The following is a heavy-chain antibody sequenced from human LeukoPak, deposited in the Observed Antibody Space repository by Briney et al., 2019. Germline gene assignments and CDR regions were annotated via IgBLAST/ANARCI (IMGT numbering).Heavy chain of an antibody. J-gene: IGHJ4*02. CDR1: GFTFSSHA. Sequence: GGSLRLSCAASGFTFSSHAMSWVRQAPGKGLEWVSAISGSGGSTYYADSVKGRFTISRDNSKNTLYLQMNSLRAEDTAVYYCAKGPYCGGDCYSGPIDYWGQGTLVTVSS. V-gene: IGHV3-23*01. CDR3: AKGPYCGGDCYSGPIDY. CDR2: ISGSGGST. D-gene: IGHD2-21*02.